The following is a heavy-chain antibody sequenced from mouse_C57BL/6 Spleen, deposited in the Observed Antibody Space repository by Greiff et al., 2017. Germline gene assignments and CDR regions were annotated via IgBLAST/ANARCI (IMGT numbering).Heavy chain of an antibody. CDR3: ARHEYLRYYCSNYDWYVDG. D-gene: IGHD2-5*01. CDR2: FYPGSGSI. Sequence: VKLQESGAELVKPGASVKLSCKASGYTFTEYTIHWVKQRSGQGLEWIGWFYPGSGSIKYNEKFKDKATLTADKSSSTVYMELSRLTSEDSAVYVCARHEYLRYYCSNYDWYVDGWGTGTTVTVSS. CDR1: GYTFTEYT. J-gene: IGHJ1*03. V-gene: IGHV1-62-2*01.